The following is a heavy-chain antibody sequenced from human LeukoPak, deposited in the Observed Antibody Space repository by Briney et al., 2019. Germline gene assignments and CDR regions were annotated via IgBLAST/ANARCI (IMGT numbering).Heavy chain of an antibody. CDR2: ISGSGDST. D-gene: IGHD2-15*01. J-gene: IGHJ5*02. V-gene: IGHV3-23*01. Sequence: GGSLRLSCAASGFTFNNYAMNWVRQAPGKGLEWVSIISGSGDSTYYANSVKGRFTISRDNAKNSLYLQMNSLRAEDTAVYYCAGQSRLGYCSGGSCYSQPFDPWGQGTLVTVSS. CDR3: AGQSRLGYCSGGSCYSQPFDP. CDR1: GFTFNNYA.